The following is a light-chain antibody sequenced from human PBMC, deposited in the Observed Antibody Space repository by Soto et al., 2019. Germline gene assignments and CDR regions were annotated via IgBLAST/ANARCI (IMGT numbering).Light chain of an antibody. Sequence: DIQMTQSPSSVSASLGDRFTITCRASQDISSWLAWYQQKPGKAPKLLIYAASNLQNGVPSRFSGSGFGTDFTLTISSLQPEDFATYYCQQANSFPRTLGQGTKVDIK. CDR2: AAS. CDR1: QDISSW. J-gene: IGKJ1*01. CDR3: QQANSFPRT. V-gene: IGKV1-12*01.